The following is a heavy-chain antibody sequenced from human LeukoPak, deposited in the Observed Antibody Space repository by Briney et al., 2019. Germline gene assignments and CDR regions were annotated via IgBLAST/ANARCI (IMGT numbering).Heavy chain of an antibody. D-gene: IGHD4-11*01. CDR2: ISSSSTYI. CDR3: ARDGSTVTNYYFDY. V-gene: IGHV3-21*01. J-gene: IGHJ4*02. Sequence: GGSLRLSCAASGFTFSSYSMNWVRQAPGKGREWVSSISSSSTYIYYADSVKGRFTISRDNAKNSLYLQMNSLRAEDTAVYYCARDGSTVTNYYFDYWGQGTLVTVSS. CDR1: GFTFSSYS.